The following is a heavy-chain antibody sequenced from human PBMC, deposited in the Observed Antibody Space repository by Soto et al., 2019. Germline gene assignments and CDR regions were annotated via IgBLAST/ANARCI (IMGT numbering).Heavy chain of an antibody. D-gene: IGHD2-21*02. J-gene: IGHJ3*02. CDR2: ISYIGST. Sequence: QVQLQESGPGLVKPSQTLSLTCTVSGASVSSRDYSWSWLRQPPGKCLEWIGYISYIGSTYINPSLKGRLRISLGTSKSQFSLRLSSVTAADTAVYFCARGPGAFCSGGDCSRRGRVFDIWGQGTMVTVSS. CDR3: ARGPGAFCSGGDCSRRGRVFDI. CDR1: GASVSSRDYS. V-gene: IGHV4-30-4*01.